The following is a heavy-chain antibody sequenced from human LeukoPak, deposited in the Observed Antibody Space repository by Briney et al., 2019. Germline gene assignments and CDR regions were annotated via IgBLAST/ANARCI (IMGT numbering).Heavy chain of an antibody. D-gene: IGHD1-7*01. J-gene: IGHJ3*02. CDR3: ARFPRITGTTSDGFDI. CDR2: IYHSGST. Sequence: SETLSLTCAVTGGSISSGSYSWSWIRQPPGKGLEWIGYIYHSGSTYYNPSLKSRVTISVDRSKNQFSLKLTSVTAADTAVYYCARFPRITGTTSDGFDIWGQGTMVTVSS. V-gene: IGHV4-30-2*01. CDR1: GGSISSGSYS.